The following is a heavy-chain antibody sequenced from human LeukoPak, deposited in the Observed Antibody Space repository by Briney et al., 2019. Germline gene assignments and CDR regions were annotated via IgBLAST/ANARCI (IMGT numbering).Heavy chain of an antibody. Sequence: GGSRRLSCAGSGFIFKNYVMTWVRQAPGKGPDWVSSLSATGDITYYADSVKGRFTVSRDNSNGTVFLQMNSLRAEDTAVYYCAKDSHPLSSSSWFFESWGQGTLVTVSS. D-gene: IGHD6-13*01. CDR1: GFIFKNYV. V-gene: IGHV3-23*01. CDR3: AKDSHPLSSSSWFFES. CDR2: LSATGDIT. J-gene: IGHJ4*02.